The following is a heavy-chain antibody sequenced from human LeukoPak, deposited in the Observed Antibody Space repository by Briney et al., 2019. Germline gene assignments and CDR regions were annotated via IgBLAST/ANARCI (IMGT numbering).Heavy chain of an antibody. V-gene: IGHV3-7*03. J-gene: IGHJ4*02. Sequence: GGSLRLSCAASGFSFSSYWMTWVRQAPGKGLEPVASVKHDGSDKYYVDSVKGRFTISRDNAKNSLFLQMNSLRAEDTALYYCAKSQGSGSNYWVFDCWGQGTLVTVSS. D-gene: IGHD3-10*01. CDR2: VKHDGSDK. CDR3: AKSQGSGSNYWVFDC. CDR1: GFSFSSYW.